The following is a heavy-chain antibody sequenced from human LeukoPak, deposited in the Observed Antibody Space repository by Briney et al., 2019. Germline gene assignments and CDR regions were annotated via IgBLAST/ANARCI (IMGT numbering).Heavy chain of an antibody. V-gene: IGHV3-33*01. Sequence: PGRSLRLSCAAYGVSFSSHGMHWVRQAPGKGLEWVAVIWYDGTNKYHADSVKGRFTISRDNTKNVLYLEMNSLRGEDTAVYYCTAGRSDYFDFWGQGTLVTVSS. J-gene: IGHJ4*02. D-gene: IGHD6-25*01. CDR3: TAGRSDYFDF. CDR1: GVSFSSHG. CDR2: IWYDGTNK.